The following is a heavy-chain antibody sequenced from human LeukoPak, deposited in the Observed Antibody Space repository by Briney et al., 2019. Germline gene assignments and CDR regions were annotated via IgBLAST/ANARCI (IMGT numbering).Heavy chain of an antibody. CDR1: AFTLSSYA. J-gene: IGHJ4*02. V-gene: IGHV3-23*01. CDR2: ISGSGGST. Sequence: GGSLTLACAAAAFTLSSYAMSCVRHAPGDGLEWVSSISGSGGSTYYADSVKGPLTISRDNSKSTLYLQMNSLRGEDTAVYYCAKGELGVAGIVYWGQGTLVTVSS. D-gene: IGHD6-19*01. CDR3: AKGELGVAGIVY.